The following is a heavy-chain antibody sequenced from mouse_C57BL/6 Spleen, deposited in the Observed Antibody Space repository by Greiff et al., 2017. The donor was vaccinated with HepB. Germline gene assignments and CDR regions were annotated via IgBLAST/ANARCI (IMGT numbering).Heavy chain of an antibody. CDR2: IDPSDSYT. CDR1: GYTFTSYW. J-gene: IGHJ4*01. V-gene: IGHV1-50*01. Sequence: QVQLQQPGAELVKPGASVKLSCKASGYTFTSYWMQWVKQRPGQGLEWIGVIDPSDSYTNYNQKFKGKATLTVDTSSSTAYMQLSSLTSEDSAVYYCAGRYYYAMDYWGQGTSVTVSS. CDR3: AGRYYYAMDY.